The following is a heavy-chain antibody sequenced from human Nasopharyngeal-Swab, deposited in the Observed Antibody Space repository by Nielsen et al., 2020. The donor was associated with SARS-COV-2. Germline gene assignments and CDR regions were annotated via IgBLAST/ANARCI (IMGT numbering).Heavy chain of an antibody. CDR2: ISGSGGST. J-gene: IGHJ4*02. V-gene: IGHV3-23*01. CDR1: GFTFSSYA. CDR3: TTVGITMVQGVITLNFDY. D-gene: IGHD3-10*01. Sequence: GESLKISCAASGFTFSSYAMSWVRQAPGKGLEWVSAISGSGGSTYYADSVKGRFTISRDDSKNTLYLQMNSLKTEDTAVYYCTTVGITMVQGVITLNFDYWGQGTLVTVSS.